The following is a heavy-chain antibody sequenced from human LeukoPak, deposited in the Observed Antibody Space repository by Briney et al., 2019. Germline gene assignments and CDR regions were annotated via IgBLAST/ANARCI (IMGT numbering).Heavy chain of an antibody. V-gene: IGHV4-31*03. CDR1: GGSISSGGYY. CDR2: IYYSGST. CDR3: ARNTCSGGSCYQDY. J-gene: IGHJ4*02. D-gene: IGHD2-15*01. Sequence: SQTLSLTCTVSGGSISSGGYYWSWIRQHLGKGLEWIGYIYYSGSTYYNPSLKSRVTISVDTSKNQFSLKLSSVTAADTAVYYCARNTCSGGSCYQDYWGQGTLVTVSS.